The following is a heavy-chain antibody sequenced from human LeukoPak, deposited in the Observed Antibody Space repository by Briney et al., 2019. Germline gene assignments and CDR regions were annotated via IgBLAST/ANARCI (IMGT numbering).Heavy chain of an antibody. J-gene: IGHJ5*02. D-gene: IGHD2-15*01. V-gene: IGHV4-59*01. CDR2: IYYSGST. CDR1: GGSISSYY. CDR3: ARGRYCSGGSCYFSWFDP. Sequence: SETLSLTCTVSGGSISSYYWSWIRQPPGKGLEWIGYIYYSGSTNYNPSLKSRVTISLETSKNQFSLKLSSVTAADTAVYYCARGRYCSGGSCYFSWFDPWGQGTLVTVSS.